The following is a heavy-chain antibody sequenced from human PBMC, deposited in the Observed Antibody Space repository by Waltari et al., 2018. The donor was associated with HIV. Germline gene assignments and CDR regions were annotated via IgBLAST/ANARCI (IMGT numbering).Heavy chain of an antibody. CDR1: GFTFSSSG. D-gene: IGHD3-9*01. CDR2: IWYDGSKK. CDR3: ARNPAPYYDILTGYNSYHFHF. V-gene: IGHV3-33*01. J-gene: IGHJ4*02. Sequence: QVQLVESGGGVVQPGKSLRLSCAASGFTFSSSGLYWVRQAPGKGLEWVAIIWYDGSKKYYADSVKGRFTISRDNSKNTLYLQMNSLRAEDTAVYYCARNPAPYYDILTGYNSYHFHFCGQGTLVTVSS.